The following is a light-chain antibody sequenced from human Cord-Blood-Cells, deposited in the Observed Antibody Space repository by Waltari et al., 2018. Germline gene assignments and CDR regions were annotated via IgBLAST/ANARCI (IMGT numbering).Light chain of an antibody. CDR2: GAS. Sequence: EIVLTQSPGTLSLSPGDRATLSCRASQSVSSSYLAWYQQKPGQAPRLLIYGASSRATGIPDRFSGSWSGTDFTLTISRLEPEDFAVYYCQQYGSSPRTFGQGP. CDR3: QQYGSSPRT. CDR1: QSVSSSY. J-gene: IGKJ1*01. V-gene: IGKV3-20*01.